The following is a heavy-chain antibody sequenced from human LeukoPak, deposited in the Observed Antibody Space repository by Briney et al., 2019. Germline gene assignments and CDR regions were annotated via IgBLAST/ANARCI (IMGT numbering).Heavy chain of an antibody. Sequence: PGGSLRLSCAASGVTISSYWMTWVRQAPGKGLEWVANIKYDGSEKDYMDSVKGRYTISRDNAKNSLYLQMNSLRAEDTAVYYCARDIEAAGLFLDYWGQGTLVTVSS. D-gene: IGHD6-13*01. CDR3: ARDIEAAGLFLDY. V-gene: IGHV3-7*01. CDR1: GVTISSYW. J-gene: IGHJ4*02. CDR2: IKYDGSEK.